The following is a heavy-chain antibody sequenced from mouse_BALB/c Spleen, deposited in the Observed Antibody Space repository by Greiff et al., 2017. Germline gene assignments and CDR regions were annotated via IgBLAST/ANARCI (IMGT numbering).Heavy chain of an antibody. CDR1: GYTFTSYY. V-gene: IGHV1S56*01. CDR2: IYPGNVNT. D-gene: IGHD2-10*02. Sequence: QVQLQQSGPELVKPGASVRISCKASGYTFTSYYIHWVKQRPGQGLEWIGWIYPGNVNTKYNEKFKGKATLTADKSSSTAYMQLSSLTSEDSAVYFCARGGYASWFAYWGQGTLVTVSA. J-gene: IGHJ3*01. CDR3: ARGGYASWFAY.